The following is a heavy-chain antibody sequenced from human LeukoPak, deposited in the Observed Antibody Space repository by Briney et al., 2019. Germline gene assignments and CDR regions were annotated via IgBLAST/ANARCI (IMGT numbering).Heavy chain of an antibody. CDR1: GFTVSSNY. J-gene: IGHJ4*02. V-gene: IGHV3-66*01. D-gene: IGHD3-10*01. CDR2: IYSGGST. CDR3: ARDLYYYGSGSYGYDY. Sequence: GGSLRLSCAASGFTVSSNYMSWVRQAPGKGLEWVLVIYSGGSTYYADSVKGRFTISRDNSKNTLYLQMNSLRAEDTAVYYCARDLYYYGSGSYGYDYWGQGTLVTVSS.